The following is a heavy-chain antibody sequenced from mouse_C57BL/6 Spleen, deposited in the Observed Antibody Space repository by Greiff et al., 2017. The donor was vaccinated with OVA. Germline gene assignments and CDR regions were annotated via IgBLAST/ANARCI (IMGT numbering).Heavy chain of an antibody. D-gene: IGHD2-1*01. V-gene: IGHV5-17*01. CDR3: ASEGNLSCDY. J-gene: IGHJ2*02. Sequence: EVQLVESGGGLVKPGGSLKLSCAASGFTFSDYGMHWVRQAPEKGLEWVAYISSGSSTIYSADTVKGRFTISRYNAKNTLFLPMTSLRSEDTAMYYCASEGNLSCDYWGQGTSLTVSS. CDR1: GFTFSDYG. CDR2: ISSGSSTI.